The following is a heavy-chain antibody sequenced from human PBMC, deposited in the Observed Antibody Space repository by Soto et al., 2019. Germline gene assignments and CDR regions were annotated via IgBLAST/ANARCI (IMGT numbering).Heavy chain of an antibody. CDR3: AKPSGRAS. J-gene: IGHJ4*02. Sequence: QVQVVESGGGVVQPGRSLTLSCTGSGFTFSSYGMYWVRQAPGKGLEWLAAISNDGSNEQYADSVKGRFTISRDNLKNTLYLQMNSLSREDTALYYCAKPSGRASWGQGTLVTVSS. CDR1: GFTFSSYG. CDR2: ISNDGSNE. V-gene: IGHV3-30*18.